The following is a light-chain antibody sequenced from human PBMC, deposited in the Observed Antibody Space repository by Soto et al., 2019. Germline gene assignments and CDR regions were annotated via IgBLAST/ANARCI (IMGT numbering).Light chain of an antibody. CDR2: GTS. CDR1: QSGSSKY. V-gene: IGKV3-20*01. CDR3: QQYGSSLFP. J-gene: IGKJ3*01. Sequence: VVAKSPGTLSLSPGGRATVSCRASQSGSSKYLACNHQKPGQAHRVLIYGTSIMASGVPERFSGAGSGTDFPLTITRLEPEDFEVYYCQQYGSSLFPVGPGTNVDI.